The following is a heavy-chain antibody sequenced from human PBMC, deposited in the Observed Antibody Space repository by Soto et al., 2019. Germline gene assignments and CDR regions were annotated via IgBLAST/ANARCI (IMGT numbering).Heavy chain of an antibody. CDR2: ISYDGSNK. D-gene: IGHD3-22*01. J-gene: IGHJ4*02. CDR1: GFTFSSYG. Sequence: PGGSLRLSCAASGFTFSSYGMHWVRQAPGKGLEWVAVISYDGSNKYYADSVKGRFTISRDNSKNTLYLQMNSLRAEDTAVYYCAKDGYDSSGYYSYFDYWGQGTLVTVS. V-gene: IGHV3-30*18. CDR3: AKDGYDSSGYYSYFDY.